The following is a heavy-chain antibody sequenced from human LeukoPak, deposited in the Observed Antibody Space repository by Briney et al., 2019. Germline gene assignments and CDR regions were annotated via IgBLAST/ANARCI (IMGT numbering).Heavy chain of an antibody. CDR3: AKIMGRFPNRPFAN. Sequence: PGGSLRLSCAASGFLFTTYGMGWVRQAPGKGLEWVSAISGSGGNTHDADSVKGRFIISRDNSKNTLFLQMNTLRGEDTTVYYCAKIMGRFPNRPFANWGQGTLVTVSS. V-gene: IGHV3-23*01. CDR1: GFLFTTYG. D-gene: IGHD3-10*01. CDR2: ISGSGGNT. J-gene: IGHJ4*02.